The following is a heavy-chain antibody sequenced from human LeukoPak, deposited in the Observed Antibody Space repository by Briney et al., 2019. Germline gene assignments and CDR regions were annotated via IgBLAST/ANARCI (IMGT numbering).Heavy chain of an antibody. Sequence: ASVKVSCKASGYTFTSYDINWVRQATGQGLEWMGWMNPNSGNTGYVQKFQGRVTMTRNTSISTAYMELSSLRSEDTAVYYCAREGRLGNYMDVWGKGTTATVSS. D-gene: IGHD3-10*01. CDR1: GYTFTSYD. CDR2: MNPNSGNT. CDR3: AREGRLGNYMDV. J-gene: IGHJ6*03. V-gene: IGHV1-8*01.